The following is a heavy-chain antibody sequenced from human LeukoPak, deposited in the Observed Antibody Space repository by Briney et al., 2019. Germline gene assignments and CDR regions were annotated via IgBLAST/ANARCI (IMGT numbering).Heavy chain of an antibody. Sequence: GGSMRLSSAASGFTFSSYGMHWVRQAPGKGLEWVAFIRYDGSNKYYADSVKGRLTTTRDNSKNTLYLQMNSLRAEDTAVYYCAKDFDFGVVIYYMDVWGKGTTVTVSS. D-gene: IGHD3-3*01. J-gene: IGHJ6*03. CDR3: AKDFDFGVVIYYMDV. V-gene: IGHV3-30*02. CDR2: IRYDGSNK. CDR1: GFTFSSYG.